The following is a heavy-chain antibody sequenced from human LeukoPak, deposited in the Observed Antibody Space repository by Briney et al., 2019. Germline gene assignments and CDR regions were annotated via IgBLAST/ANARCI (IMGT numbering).Heavy chain of an antibody. V-gene: IGHV3-30*18. D-gene: IGHD2-15*01. CDR1: GFTFSSYG. J-gene: IGHJ6*02. Sequence: GGSLRLSCAASGFTFSSYGMHWVRQAPGKGLEWVAVISYDGSNKYYADSVKGRFTISRDNSKNTLYLQMNGLRAEDTAVYYCAKSVAGYPYYYYGMDVWGQGTTVTVSS. CDR2: ISYDGSNK. CDR3: AKSVAGYPYYYYGMDV.